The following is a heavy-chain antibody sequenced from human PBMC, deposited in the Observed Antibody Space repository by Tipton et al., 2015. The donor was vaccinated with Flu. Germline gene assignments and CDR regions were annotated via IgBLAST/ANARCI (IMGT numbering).Heavy chain of an antibody. J-gene: IGHJ5*02. Sequence: TLSLTCSVSGGSISSYYWSWIRQPPGKGLEWSGYVFYTGSTDYNPSLKSRVTISVDTSKNQFSLELISVTAADTAVYYCARIQGGYYGSESYDTWGQGMLVTVSS. CDR3: ARIQGGYYGSESYDT. CDR1: GGSISSYY. CDR2: VFYTGST. D-gene: IGHD3-10*01. V-gene: IGHV4-59*01.